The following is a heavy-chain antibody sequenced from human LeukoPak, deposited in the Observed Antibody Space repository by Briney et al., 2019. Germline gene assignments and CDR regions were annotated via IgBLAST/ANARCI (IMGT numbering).Heavy chain of an antibody. J-gene: IGHJ3*02. V-gene: IGHV3-11*01. CDR1: GFTFSDYY. CDR3: AAVTPWKGDAFDI. D-gene: IGHD1-1*01. Sequence: PGGSLRLSCAASGFTFSDYYMSWIRQAPGKGLEWVSYISSSGSTIYYADSVKGRFTISRDNAKNSLYLQMNSLRAEDTAVYYCAAVTPWKGDAFDIWGQGTMVTVSS. CDR2: ISSSGSTI.